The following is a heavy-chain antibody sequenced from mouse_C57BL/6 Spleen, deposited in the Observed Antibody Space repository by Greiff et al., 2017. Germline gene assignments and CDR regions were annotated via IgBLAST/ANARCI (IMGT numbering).Heavy chain of an antibody. J-gene: IGHJ2*01. CDR2: INPRSGGT. CDR1: GYAFTNYL. CDR3: ARSITTVLPADFDY. V-gene: IGHV1-54*01. Sequence: QVQLQQSGAELVRPGPSVTVSCKASGYAFTNYLIEWVKQRPGQGLEWIGVINPRSGGTNYNEKVKGKATLTADKSSSTAYRQLSSLTSEDSAVYFCARSITTVLPADFDYWGQGTTLTVSS. D-gene: IGHD1-1*01.